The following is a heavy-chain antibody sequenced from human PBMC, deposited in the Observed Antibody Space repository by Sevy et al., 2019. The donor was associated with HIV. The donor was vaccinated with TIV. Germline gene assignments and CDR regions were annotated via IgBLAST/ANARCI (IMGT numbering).Heavy chain of an antibody. CDR1: GFTFSSYW. CDR3: ARGGIQLWADYYGMDV. J-gene: IGHJ6*02. Sequence: GGSLRLSCAASGFTFSSYWMSWVRQAPGKGLEWVANIKQDGSEKYYVDSVKGRFTISRDNAKNSLYLQMNSRRAEDTAVYYCARGGIQLWADYYGMDVWGQGTTVTVSS. CDR2: IKQDGSEK. D-gene: IGHD5-18*01. V-gene: IGHV3-7*01.